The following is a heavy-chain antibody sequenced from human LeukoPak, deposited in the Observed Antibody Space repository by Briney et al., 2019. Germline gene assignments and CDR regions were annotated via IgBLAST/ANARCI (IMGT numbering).Heavy chain of an antibody. J-gene: IGHJ3*02. CDR3: ARGDYVWGSYRLDAFDI. CDR2: IYYRGST. CDR1: GGSISSYY. D-gene: IGHD3-16*02. Sequence: SETLSLTCTVSGGSISSYYWSWIRQPPGKGLEWIGYIYYRGSTNYNPSLKSRVTISVDTSKNQFSLKLSSVTAADTAVYYCARGDYVWGSYRLDAFDIWGQGTMVTVSS. V-gene: IGHV4-59*01.